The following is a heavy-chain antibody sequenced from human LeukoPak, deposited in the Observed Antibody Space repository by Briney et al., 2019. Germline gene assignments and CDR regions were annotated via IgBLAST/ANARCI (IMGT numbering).Heavy chain of an antibody. V-gene: IGHV3-20*04. CDR2: INWNGGST. CDR3: ARGRSGVWGVVPAAIYFDY. D-gene: IGHD2-2*01. J-gene: IGHJ4*02. CDR1: GFTFDDYG. Sequence: RTGGSLRLSCAASGFTFDDYGMSWVRQAPGKGLEWVSGINWNGGSTGYADSVKGRFTISRDNAKNSLYLQMNSLRAEDTALYYCARGRSGVWGVVPAAIYFDYWGQGTLVTVSS.